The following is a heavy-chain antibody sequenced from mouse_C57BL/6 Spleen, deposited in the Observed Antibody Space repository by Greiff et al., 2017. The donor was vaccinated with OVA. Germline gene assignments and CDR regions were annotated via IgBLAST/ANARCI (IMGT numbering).Heavy chain of an antibody. J-gene: IGHJ4*01. CDR1: GFSLTSYG. D-gene: IGHD2-2*01. CDR3: ARPWLRQGGRYAMDY. V-gene: IGHV2-2*01. Sequence: VKVVESGPGLVQPSQSLSITCTVSGFSLTSYGVHWVRQSPGKGLEWLGVIWSGGSTDYNAAFISRLSISKDNSKSQVFFKMNSLQADDTAIYYCARPWLRQGGRYAMDYWGQGTSVTVSS. CDR2: IWSGGST.